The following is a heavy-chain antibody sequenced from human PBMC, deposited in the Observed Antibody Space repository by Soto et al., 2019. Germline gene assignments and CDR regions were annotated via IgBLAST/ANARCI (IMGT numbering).Heavy chain of an antibody. J-gene: IGHJ6*02. CDR3: ATAATYYDILTGYYYYYGMDV. V-gene: IGHV1-18*01. Sequence: AASVKVSCKASGYTFTSYGISWVRRAPGQGLEWMGWISAYNGNTNYAQKLQGRVTMTTDTSTSTAYMELRSLRSDDTAVYYCATAATYYDILTGYYYYYGMDVWGQGTTVTVSS. CDR1: GYTFTSYG. CDR2: ISAYNGNT. D-gene: IGHD3-9*01.